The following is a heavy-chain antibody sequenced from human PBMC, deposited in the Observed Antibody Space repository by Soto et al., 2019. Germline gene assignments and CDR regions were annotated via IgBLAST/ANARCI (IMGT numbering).Heavy chain of an antibody. CDR1: GFSLPTSA. J-gene: IGHJ6*02. D-gene: IGHD1-1*01. V-gene: IGHV1-18*01. CDR3: ARETLWTLNGAIDYYEGMDV. Sequence: QPQLVQSGPEVRAPGASVKVSCKALGFSLPTSAIAWVRQTPGQGLEWVGRINGYNDNAEYTQSVQGRVTMTLDASTGTAHMEVTSLRSVDTAVYYCARETLWTLNGAIDYYEGMDVWGQGTSVIVSS. CDR2: INGYNDNA.